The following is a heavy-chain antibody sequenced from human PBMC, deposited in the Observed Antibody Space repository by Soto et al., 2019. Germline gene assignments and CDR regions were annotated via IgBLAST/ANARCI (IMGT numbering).Heavy chain of an antibody. Sequence: SSETLSLTCSVSGVSLTSYYWSWIRQTPGKTLEWIGCIFYNGTTNYNPSLKSRVTISLDMSKNQFSLKLKSVSAEDTALYYCARGKGTHGYWGPGTLVTVSS. CDR3: ARGKGTHGY. V-gene: IGHV4-59*01. CDR1: GVSLTSYY. J-gene: IGHJ4*02. D-gene: IGHD3-10*01. CDR2: IFYNGTT.